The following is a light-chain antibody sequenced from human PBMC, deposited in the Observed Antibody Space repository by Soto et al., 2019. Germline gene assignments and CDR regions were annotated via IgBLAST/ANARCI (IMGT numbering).Light chain of an antibody. V-gene: IGLV2-23*02. CDR2: EVS. Sequence: QSALTQPASVSGSPGQSITISCSVTSSDVGSYNLVSWYQHHPGKVPKLMIYEVSKRPSGLSNRFSGSKSGNTASLTISGPQVEYEAAYYCCSYGGSGTCVFGGVTKLTVL. CDR3: CSYGGSGTCV. J-gene: IGLJ2*01. CDR1: SSDVGSYNL.